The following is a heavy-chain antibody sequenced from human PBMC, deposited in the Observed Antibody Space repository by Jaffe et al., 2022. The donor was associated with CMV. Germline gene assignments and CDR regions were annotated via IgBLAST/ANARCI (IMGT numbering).Heavy chain of an antibody. V-gene: IGHV4-4*02. CDR2: IYHTGAT. CDR3: ARISKQWDDFSV. D-gene: IGHD1-1*01. J-gene: IGHJ4*02. Sequence: QVQLQESGPGLVQPSETLSLTCTVSGDSFTSSNRWSWVRQPPGKGLEWIGDIYHTGATNYNPSLRSRVTLSLDKSKNQFFLKMESMTAADSAMYFCARISKQWDDFSVWGQGALVAVSS. CDR1: GDSFTSSNR.